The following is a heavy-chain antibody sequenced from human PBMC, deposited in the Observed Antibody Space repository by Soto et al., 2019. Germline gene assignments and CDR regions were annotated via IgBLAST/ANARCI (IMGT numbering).Heavy chain of an antibody. CDR2: TFPGDAST. Sequence: EVQLLESGGGLVQPGGSLRLSCAASGFTFSSNAMSWVRHAPGKGLEWVSSTFPGDASTFYADSVKGRFTISRDNSKSTLYLQMDSLRAEDTAVYYCAKGRLLMDVWGPGITVTVSS. CDR1: GFTFSSNA. D-gene: IGHD5-18*01. J-gene: IGHJ6*02. V-gene: IGHV3-23*01. CDR3: AKGRLLMDV.